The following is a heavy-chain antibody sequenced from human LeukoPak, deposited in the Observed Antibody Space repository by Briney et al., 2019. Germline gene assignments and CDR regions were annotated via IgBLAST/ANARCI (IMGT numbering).Heavy chain of an antibody. CDR1: GGTVSRYP. V-gene: IGHV1-69*13. J-gene: IGHJ3*02. D-gene: IGHD5-24*01. CDR3: ARVRDGYNDAYDI. CDR2: IIPIFGTA. Sequence: ASVKVSCKASGGTVSRYPISWVRQAPGQGLEWMGGIIPIFGTANYAQKFQGRVTITADESTSTAYMELSSLRSEDTTVYYCARVRDGYNDAYDIWGQGTMVIVSS.